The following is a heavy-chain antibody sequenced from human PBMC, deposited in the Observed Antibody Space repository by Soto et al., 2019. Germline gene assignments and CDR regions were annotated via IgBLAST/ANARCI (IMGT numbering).Heavy chain of an antibody. CDR3: VRAPPVIGAKWFDP. V-gene: IGHV6-1*01. Sequence: SQTLSLTCAISGDSVSSDSAAWNWIRQSPSRGLEWLGRTYYRSKWFHDYAVSVKSRLIINADTSKNQFSLQLTSVTPEDTAIYYCVRAPPVIGAKWFDPWGQGTLVTVSS. CDR1: GDSVSSDSAA. D-gene: IGHD1-26*01. CDR2: TYYRSKWFH. J-gene: IGHJ5*02.